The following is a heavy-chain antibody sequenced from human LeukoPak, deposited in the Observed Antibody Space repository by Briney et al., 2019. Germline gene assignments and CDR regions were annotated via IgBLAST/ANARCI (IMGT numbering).Heavy chain of an antibody. CDR1: GFTFSNYA. D-gene: IGHD2-2*01. Sequence: QAGGSLRLSCAASGFTFSNYAMSWVRQAPGKGLECVATLGSDGRTYYADSVKGRFTISRDNSKNTLSLQMNSLRAEDTAVYYCAKPNLPAATLLPFGYWGQGTLVTVSS. J-gene: IGHJ4*02. CDR3: AKPNLPAATLLPFGY. V-gene: IGHV3-23*01. CDR2: LGSDGRT.